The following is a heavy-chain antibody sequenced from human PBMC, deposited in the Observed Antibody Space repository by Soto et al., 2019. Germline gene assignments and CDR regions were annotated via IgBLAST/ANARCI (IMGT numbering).Heavy chain of an antibody. V-gene: IGHV1-18*01. D-gene: IGHD3-16*01. J-gene: IGHJ2*01. CDR2: ISTYNGNP. CDR1: GYIFTSQG. Sequence: QIQLVQSGAEVKKPGASVKVSCKASGYIFTSQGISWVRQAPGQGLEWMGWISTYNGNPNYAQKLQGRVTMTTNTSTTTAFLELRSLTSDDTAVYYCARGRTRALDYWGRGSLVTVSS. CDR3: ARGRTRALDY.